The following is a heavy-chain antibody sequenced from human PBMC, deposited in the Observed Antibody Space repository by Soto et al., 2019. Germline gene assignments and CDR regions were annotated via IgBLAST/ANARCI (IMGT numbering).Heavy chain of an antibody. Sequence: GGSLRLSCAASGFTFDDYTMHWVRQAPGKGLEWVSFISWDGGSTYYADSVKGRFPISRDNSKNSLYLQMNSLRTEDTALYYCARPAGIAAAGPYDYWGQGTLVTVSS. D-gene: IGHD6-13*01. V-gene: IGHV3-43*01. J-gene: IGHJ4*02. CDR3: ARPAGIAAAGPYDY. CDR1: GFTFDDYT. CDR2: ISWDGGST.